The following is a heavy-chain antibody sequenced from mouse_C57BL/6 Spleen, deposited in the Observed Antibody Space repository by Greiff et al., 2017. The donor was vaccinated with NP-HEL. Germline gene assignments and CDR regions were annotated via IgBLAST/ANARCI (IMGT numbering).Heavy chain of an antibody. CDR1: GFNIKDYY. CDR3: TKGTYDGYAMDY. J-gene: IGHJ4*01. V-gene: IGHV14-1*01. D-gene: IGHD2-12*01. Sequence: VQLKESGAELVRPGASVKLSCTASGFNIKDYYMHWVKQRPEQGLEWIGRIDPEDGDTEYAPKFQGKATMTADTSSNTAYLQLSSLTSEDTAVYYCTKGTYDGYAMDYWGQGTSVTVSS. CDR2: IDPEDGDT.